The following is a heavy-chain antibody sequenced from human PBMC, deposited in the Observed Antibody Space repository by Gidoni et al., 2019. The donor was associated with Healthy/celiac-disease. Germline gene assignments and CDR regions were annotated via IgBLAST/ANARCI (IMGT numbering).Heavy chain of an antibody. J-gene: IGHJ3*02. V-gene: IGHV4-39*07. Sequence: QLQLQESGPGLVKPSETLSLTCTVSGGSISSSSYYWGWIRQPPGKGLEWIGSIYYSGSTYYNPSLKSRVTISVDTSKNQFSLKLSSVTAADTAVYYCASSITMIVVVITTPGAFDIWGQGTMVTVSS. CDR1: GGSISSSSYY. D-gene: IGHD3-22*01. CDR2: IYYSGST. CDR3: ASSITMIVVVITTPGAFDI.